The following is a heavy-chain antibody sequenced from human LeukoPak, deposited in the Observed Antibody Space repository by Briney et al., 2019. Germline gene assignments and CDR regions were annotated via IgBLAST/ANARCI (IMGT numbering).Heavy chain of an antibody. J-gene: IGHJ4*02. V-gene: IGHV3-23*01. CDR3: AKDQPYYYDSSGIYYFDY. CDR1: GFTFSSYA. D-gene: IGHD3-22*01. Sequence: PGGSLILSCAASGFTFSSYAMSWVRQAPGKGLEWVSAISGSGGSTYYADSVKGRFTISRDNSKNTLYLQMNSLRAEDTAVYYCAKDQPYYYDSSGIYYFDYWGQGTLVTVSS. CDR2: ISGSGGST.